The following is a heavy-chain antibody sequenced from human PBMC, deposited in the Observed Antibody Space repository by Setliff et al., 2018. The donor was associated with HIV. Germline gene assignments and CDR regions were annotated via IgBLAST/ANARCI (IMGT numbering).Heavy chain of an antibody. CDR2: IDHSGST. D-gene: IGHD3-10*01. V-gene: IGHV4-34*01. CDR3: ARGLNYYGSGSYLPLGY. CDR1: GGSFNDYY. J-gene: IGHJ4*02. Sequence: SETLFLTCAVYGGSFNDYYWTWIRQPPGKGLEWIGEIDHSGSTKYHASLKSRVTISIDTSKNQISLKLSSVTAADTAVYYCARGLNYYGSGSYLPLGYWGQGTLVTVSS.